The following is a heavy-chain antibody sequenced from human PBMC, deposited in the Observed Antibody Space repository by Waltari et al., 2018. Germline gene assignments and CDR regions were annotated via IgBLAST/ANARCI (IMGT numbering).Heavy chain of an antibody. CDR1: GGTFNNHV. CDR2: IIPILGQT. CDR3: ARLNTYDFWSGYPNFDY. V-gene: IGHV1-69*02. J-gene: IGHJ4*02. Sequence: QVHLLQSGPEVRKPGSSVKVSCQASGGTFNNHVFNWVRQAPGQGLEWMGRIIPILGQTTYSQRFQGRVTMTADKSTKTTYMGLASLRSEDTAVYYCARLNTYDFWSGYPNFDYWGQGTLVTVSS. D-gene: IGHD3-3*01.